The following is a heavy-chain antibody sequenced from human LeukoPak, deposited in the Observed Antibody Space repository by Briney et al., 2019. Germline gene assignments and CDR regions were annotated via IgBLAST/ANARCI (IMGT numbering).Heavy chain of an antibody. V-gene: IGHV3-7*01. CDR3: TRDRSRAEYD. D-gene: IGHD1-14*01. CDR2: INQGGSDK. J-gene: IGHJ4*02. Sequence: EAGGSLRLSCAASGFTFSGPVMSWVRQAPGKGLEWVANINQGGSDKYYVDSVKGRFTISRDNANNLLYLQMNSLRGEDTAVYYCTRDRSRAEYDCGQGTLVTVSS. CDR1: GFTFSGPV.